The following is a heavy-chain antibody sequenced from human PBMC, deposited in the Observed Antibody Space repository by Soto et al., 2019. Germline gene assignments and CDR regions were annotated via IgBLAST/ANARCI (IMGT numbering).Heavy chain of an antibody. CDR3: ASRIAAAGPFDY. CDR2: IIPIFGTA. J-gene: IGHJ4*02. V-gene: IGHV1-69*13. CDR1: GGTFSIYA. D-gene: IGHD6-13*01. Sequence: SVKVSCKASGGTFSIYAISWVRQAPGQGLEWMGGIIPIFGTANYAQKFQGRVTITADESTSTAYMELSSLRSEDTAVYYCASRIAAAGPFDYWGQGTLVTVSS.